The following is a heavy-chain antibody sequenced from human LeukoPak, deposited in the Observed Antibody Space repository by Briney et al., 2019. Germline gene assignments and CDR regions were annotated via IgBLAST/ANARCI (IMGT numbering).Heavy chain of an antibody. Sequence: GGSLRLSCATSGFTFSSYWMTWGRKAPRKGLEWVASIVEDGSETYYLDSVKGRFTCSRDNAKIPLYLQMNSLRGEDTALYYCARDPTRRFDLWGQGALVTVSS. CDR1: GFTFSSYW. J-gene: IGHJ4*02. CDR3: ARDPTRRFDL. V-gene: IGHV3-7*01. CDR2: IVEDGSET.